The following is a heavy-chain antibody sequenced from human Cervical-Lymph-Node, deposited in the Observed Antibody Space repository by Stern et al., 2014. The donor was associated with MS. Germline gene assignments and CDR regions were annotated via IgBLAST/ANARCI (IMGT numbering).Heavy chain of an antibody. D-gene: IGHD2-2*01. CDR1: GYTFTSYD. V-gene: IGHV1-8*01. J-gene: IGHJ6*02. Sequence: QVQLVQSGAEVKKPGASVKVSCKASGYTFTSYDINWVRQATGQGLEWMGWMNPNSGNTGYAQKFQGRVTMTRNTSISTAYMELSSLRSEDTAVYYCAREYGGCSSTSCTKYYYYYYGMDVWGQGTTVTVSS. CDR3: AREYGGCSSTSCTKYYYYYYGMDV. CDR2: MNPNSGNT.